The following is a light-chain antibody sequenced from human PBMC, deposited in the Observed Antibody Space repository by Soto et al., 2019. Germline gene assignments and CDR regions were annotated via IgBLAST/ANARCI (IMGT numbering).Light chain of an antibody. Sequence: DIVMTQSPDSLAVSLGERATINCKSSQSVLYSSNNKNYLAWYQQKPGQPPKLLIYWASTRESGVPDRFSGSGSGTDFTLTISSLQAEDVAVYYCQQYYSTPVLGGGTKVDI. V-gene: IGKV4-1*01. CDR1: QSVLYSSNNKNY. CDR3: QQYYSTPV. CDR2: WAS. J-gene: IGKJ4*01.